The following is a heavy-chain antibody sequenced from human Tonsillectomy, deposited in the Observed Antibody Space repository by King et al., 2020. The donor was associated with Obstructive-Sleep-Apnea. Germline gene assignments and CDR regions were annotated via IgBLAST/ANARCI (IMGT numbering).Heavy chain of an antibody. J-gene: IGHJ4*02. Sequence: VQLVESGGGLVQPGGSLRLSCAASGFTFRTYCMSWIRQAPGRGLACVGDIKEDVGVKYYVYSVKGRFTISGDNAKTSQYLQMNSLRAEDTAVYYFARSWVDTSGHYCTVVDNWGQGTLVTVSS. V-gene: IGHV3-7*01. CDR1: GFTFRTYC. CDR2: IKEDVGVK. D-gene: IGHD3-22*01. CDR3: ARSWVDTSGHYCTVVDN.